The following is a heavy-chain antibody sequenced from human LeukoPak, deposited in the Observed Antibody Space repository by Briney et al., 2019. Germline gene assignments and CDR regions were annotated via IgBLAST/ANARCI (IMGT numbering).Heavy chain of an antibody. J-gene: IGHJ3*02. D-gene: IGHD3-10*01. V-gene: IGHV3-7*01. CDR3: VRGDYYDSGTSFIDAFDI. CDR2: IKQDGSQK. Sequence: GGSLRLSCSASGFTFRRYWMSWVRQAPGKGLEWVANIKQDGSQKFYVASVKGRFTISRDNAKNSLYLHMNSLRAEDTAVYYCVRGDYYDSGTSFIDAFDIWGQGTMVTVSS. CDR1: GFTFRRYW.